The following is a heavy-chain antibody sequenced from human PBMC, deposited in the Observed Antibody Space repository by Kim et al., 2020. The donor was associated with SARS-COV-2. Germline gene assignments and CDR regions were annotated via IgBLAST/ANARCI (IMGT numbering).Heavy chain of an antibody. D-gene: IGHD5-18*01. V-gene: IGHV1-18*04. Sequence: ASVKVSCKASGYTFTSYGISWVRQAPGQGLEWMGWISAYNGNTNYAQKLQGRVTMTTDTSTSTAYMELRSLRSDDTAVYYCAREGYSYGPPYYYGMDVWGQGTTVTVSS. CDR1: GYTFTSYG. CDR3: AREGYSYGPPYYYGMDV. CDR2: ISAYNGNT. J-gene: IGHJ6*02.